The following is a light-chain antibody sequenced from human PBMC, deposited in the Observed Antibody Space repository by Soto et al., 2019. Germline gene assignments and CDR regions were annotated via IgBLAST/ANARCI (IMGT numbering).Light chain of an antibody. CDR1: NSDVGGYNY. CDR2: EVT. V-gene: IGLV2-14*01. Sequence: QSVLTQPASVSGSPGQSITLSCTGTNSDVGGYNYVSWYQQHPGKAPKLMIFEVTNRPSGVSNRFSGSKSGNTASLTISGLHAEDEADYYCSSYTRSSTLVVFGGGTKLTVL. CDR3: SSYTRSSTLVV. J-gene: IGLJ2*01.